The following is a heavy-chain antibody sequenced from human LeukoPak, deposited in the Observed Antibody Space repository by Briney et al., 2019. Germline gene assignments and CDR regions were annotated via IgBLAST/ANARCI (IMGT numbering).Heavy chain of an antibody. D-gene: IGHD6-19*01. J-gene: IGHJ3*02. V-gene: IGHV1-8*02. CDR1: GYTFTSYD. CDR3: ARFGLGKHIEVAGIPFDI. CDR2: MNPNSGDT. Sequence: ASVKVSCKASGYTFTSYDINWVRQVTGQGLEWMGWMNPNSGDTGYAQKFQGRVNMTRNTSISTAYMELSSLRSDDTAVYYCARFGLGKHIEVAGIPFDIWGQGTMVTVSS.